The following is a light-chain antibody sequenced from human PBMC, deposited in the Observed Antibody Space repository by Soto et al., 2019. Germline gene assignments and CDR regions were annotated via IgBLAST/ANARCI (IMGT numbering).Light chain of an antibody. Sequence: QSVLTQPPSVSGAPGQRVTISCTRSSSNIGAGYDVHWYQQLPGTAPKLLIYGNSNRPSGVPDRFSGSKSGTSASLAITGLRAEDEADYYCQSYDSSLGGSVFGGGTKLTVL. CDR3: QSYDSSLGGSV. CDR2: GNS. J-gene: IGLJ2*01. V-gene: IGLV1-40*01. CDR1: SSNIGAGYD.